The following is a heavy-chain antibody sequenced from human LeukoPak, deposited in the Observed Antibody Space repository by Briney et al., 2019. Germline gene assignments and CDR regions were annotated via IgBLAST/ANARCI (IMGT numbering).Heavy chain of an antibody. CDR2: SYWDDDK. J-gene: IGHJ4*02. Sequence: SGPTLVNPTQTLTLTCTFSGFSLSTRGEGVGWIRQPPGKALEWLSLSYWDDDKRYSPSLKSRLTITKDTSKNQVVLTMTNMDPVDTATYYCVHSLRSGGSCYSGFDYWGQGTPVTVSS. CDR1: GFSLSTRGEG. D-gene: IGHD2-15*01. V-gene: IGHV2-5*02. CDR3: VHSLRSGGSCYSGFDY.